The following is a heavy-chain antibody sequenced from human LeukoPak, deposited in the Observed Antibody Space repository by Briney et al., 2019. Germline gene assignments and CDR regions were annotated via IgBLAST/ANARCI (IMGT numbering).Heavy chain of an antibody. V-gene: IGHV4-59*08. Sequence: SETLSLTCTVSGGSISSYYWSWIRQPPGKGLEWIGYIYYSGSTNYNPSLESRVTISVDTSKNQFSLKLSSVTAADTAVYYCARTYSSSFSGNWFDPWGQGTLVTVSS. CDR1: GGSISSYY. CDR2: IYYSGST. CDR3: ARTYSSSFSGNWFDP. J-gene: IGHJ5*02. D-gene: IGHD6-6*01.